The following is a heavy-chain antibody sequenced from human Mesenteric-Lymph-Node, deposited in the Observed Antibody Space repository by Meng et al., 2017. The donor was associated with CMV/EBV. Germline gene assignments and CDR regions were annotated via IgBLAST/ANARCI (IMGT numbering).Heavy chain of an antibody. CDR3: ARDDYDILTGYYNSRAFDI. Sequence: RRQLWASGPGLVKPSATLSLTCTVSGGSISSSSYYWGWIRQPPGKGLEWIGNIYYSGSTYYNPSLKSRVTISVDTSKNQFSLKLSSVTAADTAVYYCARDDYDILTGYYNSRAFDIWGQGTMVTVSS. CDR1: GGSISSSSYY. D-gene: IGHD3-9*01. CDR2: IYYSGST. V-gene: IGHV4-39*06. J-gene: IGHJ3*02.